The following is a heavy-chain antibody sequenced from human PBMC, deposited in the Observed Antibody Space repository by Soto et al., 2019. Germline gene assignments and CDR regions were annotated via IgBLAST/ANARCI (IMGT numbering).Heavy chain of an antibody. Sequence: SETLSLTCTVSGGSISSSSYYWGWIRQPPGKGLEWIGSIYYSGSTYYNPSLKSRVTISVDTSKNQFSLKLSSVTAADTAVYYCANLDYCSGGSCYPVSTLLWGQGTMVTVSS. CDR1: GGSISSSSYY. CDR2: IYYSGST. D-gene: IGHD2-15*01. V-gene: IGHV4-39*01. CDR3: ANLDYCSGGSCYPVSTLL. J-gene: IGHJ3*01.